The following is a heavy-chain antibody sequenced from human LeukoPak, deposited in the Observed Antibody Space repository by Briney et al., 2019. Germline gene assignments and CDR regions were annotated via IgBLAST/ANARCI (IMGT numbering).Heavy chain of an antibody. V-gene: IGHV1-18*01. CDR2: ISGYNGNT. CDR1: GYTFATYG. D-gene: IGHD2-15*01. CDR3: ARLYCSGANCYPIYGDPFDY. J-gene: IGHJ4*02. Sequence: ASVKVPCKASGYTFATYGISWFRQAPGQGLEWMGWISGYNGNTNHAQKFQGRVTMTTDTSTSTAYMELRSLRSDDTAVYYCARLYCSGANCYPIYGDPFDYWGQGTLVTVSS.